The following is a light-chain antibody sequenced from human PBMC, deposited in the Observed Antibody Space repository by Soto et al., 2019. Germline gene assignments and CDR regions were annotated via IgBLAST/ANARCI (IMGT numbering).Light chain of an antibody. CDR2: DAS. V-gene: IGKV3-11*01. CDR1: QSVSSY. CDR3: QQRFNWQVT. J-gene: IGKJ5*01. Sequence: EIVLTQSPATLSLSPGERATLSCRASQSVSSYLGWYQQKPGQAPRLLIYDASSRATGIPARFSGSGSGTDFTLTISSLEPEDFAVYYCQQRFNWQVTFGQGTRLEIK.